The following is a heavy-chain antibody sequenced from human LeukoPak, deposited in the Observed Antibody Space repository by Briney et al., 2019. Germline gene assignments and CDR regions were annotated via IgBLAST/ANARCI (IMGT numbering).Heavy chain of an antibody. V-gene: IGHV3-48*04. CDR2: ISSSSSTI. CDR1: GFTFSSYS. Sequence: PGGSLRLSCAASGFTFSSYSMNWVRQAPGKGLEWVSYISSSSSTIYYADSVKGRFTISRDNAKNSLYLQMNSLRAEDTAVYYCARVDGDIVVVPAAIDYWGQGNLVIVSS. CDR3: ARVDGDIVVVPAAIDY. D-gene: IGHD2-2*01. J-gene: IGHJ4*02.